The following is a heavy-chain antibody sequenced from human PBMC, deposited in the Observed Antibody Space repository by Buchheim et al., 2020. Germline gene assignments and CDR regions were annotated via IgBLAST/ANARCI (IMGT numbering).Heavy chain of an antibody. J-gene: IGHJ4*02. CDR3: VRGSGYCTNTRCYLFDY. Sequence: EVQLVQSGAEVKKPGESLKISCNGSGYTFTEYWIGWVRQMPGKGLEWMGMIFPRDSDMRWSPSFQGQVTISAHKSVSSAYLQWSSLKASDSAMYYCVRGSGYCTNTRCYLFDYWGQGTL. D-gene: IGHD2-2*01. CDR1: GYTFTEYW. CDR2: IFPRDSDM. V-gene: IGHV5-51*01.